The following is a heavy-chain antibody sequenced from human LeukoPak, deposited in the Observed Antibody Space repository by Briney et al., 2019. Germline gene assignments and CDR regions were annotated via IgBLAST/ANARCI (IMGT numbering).Heavy chain of an antibody. V-gene: IGHV1-18*01. Sequence: ASVKVSCKASGHTFTSYDISWVRQAPGQGLEWMGWISAYNRNTNCAQKLQGRVTMTTDTSTSTAYMELRSLRSDDTAVYYCVTKGPIAVASIYWGQGTLVTVSS. CDR1: GHTFTSYD. CDR3: VTKGPIAVASIY. J-gene: IGHJ4*02. D-gene: IGHD6-19*01. CDR2: ISAYNRNT.